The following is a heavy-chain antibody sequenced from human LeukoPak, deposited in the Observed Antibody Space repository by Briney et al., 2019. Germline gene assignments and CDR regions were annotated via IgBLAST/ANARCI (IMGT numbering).Heavy chain of an antibody. CDR3: ARVGNYVWGSYRLETFDY. V-gene: IGHV1-18*01. J-gene: IGHJ4*02. Sequence: ASVKVSCKASGYTFTSYGISWVRQAPGQGLEWMGWISAYNGNTNYAQKLQGRVTMTTDTSTSTAYMELRSLRSDDTAVYYCARVGNYVWGSYRLETFDYWGQGTLVTVSP. CDR2: ISAYNGNT. CDR1: GYTFTSYG. D-gene: IGHD3-16*02.